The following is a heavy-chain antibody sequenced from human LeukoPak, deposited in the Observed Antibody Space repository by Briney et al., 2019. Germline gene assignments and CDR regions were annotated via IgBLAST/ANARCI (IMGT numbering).Heavy chain of an antibody. J-gene: IGHJ3*02. Sequence: AGSLRLSCAASGFTFDDYSMHWVRHAPGKGLERVSLISLDGGSTYYADSVKGRFSISRDNAQNSLYLQMNSLGAEDTAVYYCVRDHHRRLYDSQARDTFDIWGQGTMVTVSS. D-gene: IGHD3-22*01. V-gene: IGHV3-43*01. CDR3: VRDHHRRLYDSQARDTFDI. CDR1: GFTFDDYS. CDR2: ISLDGGST.